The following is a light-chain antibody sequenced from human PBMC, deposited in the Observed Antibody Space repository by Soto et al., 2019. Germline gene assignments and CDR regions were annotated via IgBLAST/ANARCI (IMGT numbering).Light chain of an antibody. J-gene: IGKJ1*01. V-gene: IGKV3-11*01. Sequence: EIVLTQSPATLSLSPGERATLSCRASQSVSSYLDWYQQKPGQAPRLLIYDASNRATGIPARFSGSGSGTDFTLTISSLEPEDFAVYYCQQRSNWPSTFGQGTKVEIK. CDR3: QQRSNWPST. CDR2: DAS. CDR1: QSVSSY.